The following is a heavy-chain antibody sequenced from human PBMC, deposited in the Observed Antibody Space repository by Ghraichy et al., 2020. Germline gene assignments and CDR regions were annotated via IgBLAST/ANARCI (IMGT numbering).Heavy chain of an antibody. D-gene: IGHD6-13*01. J-gene: IGHJ6*02. CDR2: INSDGSST. Sequence: GGSLRLSCAASGFTFSSYWMHWVRQAPGKGLVWVSRINSDGSSTSYADSVKGRFTISRDNAKNTLYLQMNSLRAEDTAVYYCARDQFDGDSSSWFSGPYYYYGMDVWGQGTTVTVSS. CDR3: ARDQFDGDSSSWFSGPYYYYGMDV. V-gene: IGHV3-74*01. CDR1: GFTFSSYW.